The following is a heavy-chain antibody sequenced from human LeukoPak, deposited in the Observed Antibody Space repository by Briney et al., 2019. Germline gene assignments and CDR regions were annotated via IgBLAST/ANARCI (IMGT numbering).Heavy chain of an antibody. D-gene: IGHD1-26*01. Sequence: GGSLRLSCTASGFTFSDYAMSWVRQAPGKGLEWVGFMRSRAYGGPTEYAASVKGRFTISRDDSKNIAYLQMNSLQSEDTAAYYCTREHLLQYSGSHHGAFDIWGQGTMVTVSS. CDR3: TREHLLQYSGSHHGAFDI. J-gene: IGHJ3*02. V-gene: IGHV3-49*04. CDR1: GFTFSDYA. CDR2: MRSRAYGGPT.